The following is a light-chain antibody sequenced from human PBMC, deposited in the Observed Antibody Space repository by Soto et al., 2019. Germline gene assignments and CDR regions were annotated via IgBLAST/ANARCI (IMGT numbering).Light chain of an antibody. V-gene: IGKV1-5*01. CDR2: DAS. Sequence: DIQMTQSPSTLSASVGDTVTITCRASQSVSIWLAWYQKKPGKAPQVLIWDASTLQRGVPSRFSGSGSGTEFTLTISSLEPDDFGVYYCQQRYNWPPLTFGGGTKVDIK. CDR1: QSVSIW. J-gene: IGKJ4*01. CDR3: QQRYNWPPLT.